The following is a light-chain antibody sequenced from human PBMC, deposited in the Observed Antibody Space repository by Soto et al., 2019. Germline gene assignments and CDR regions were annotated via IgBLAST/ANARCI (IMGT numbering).Light chain of an antibody. CDR3: CSFTSSNTHV. Sequence: QSALTQPASVSGSPGQSITISCTGSGRDIGAYDYVSWYQQHPGKAPKLLIYGVKNRPSGVSYRFSGSKSGNTASLTISGLQAEDEADYYCCSFTSSNTHVFGTGTKLTVL. V-gene: IGLV2-14*01. J-gene: IGLJ1*01. CDR2: GVK. CDR1: GRDIGAYDY.